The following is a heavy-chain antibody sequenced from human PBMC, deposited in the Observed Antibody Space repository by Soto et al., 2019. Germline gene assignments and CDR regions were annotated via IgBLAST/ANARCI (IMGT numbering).Heavy chain of an antibody. V-gene: IGHV3-23*01. J-gene: IGHJ4*02. CDR2: MSNSGSRT. CDR3: AKAYFDILTGYFCDY. CDR1: GFTFSNYA. Sequence: VQLLESGGGLVQPGGSLRLSCAASGFTFSNYAMSWVRQAPGKGLEWVSGMSNSGSRTYYADSVKGRFIISRDNSKNTLYLQMNSLRPEDTAVYYCAKAYFDILTGYFCDYWGQGTLVSVSS. D-gene: IGHD3-9*01.